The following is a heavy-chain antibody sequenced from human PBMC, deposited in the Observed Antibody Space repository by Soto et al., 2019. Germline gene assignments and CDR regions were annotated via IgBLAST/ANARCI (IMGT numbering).Heavy chain of an antibody. J-gene: IGHJ4*01. CDR1: GDSVSSNSAG. CDR3: ARGEQYSGRIFDY. D-gene: IGHD1-26*01. Sequence: PSQTLSLTCAITGDSVSSNSAGWSWVRQSPSRGLEWLGRTYYRSKWYYEYAVSVRGRITINPDTSKNQYSLTLNSVTPEDTAVYFCARGEQYSGRIFDYWGQGTLVTVSS. CDR2: TYYRSKWYY. V-gene: IGHV6-1*01.